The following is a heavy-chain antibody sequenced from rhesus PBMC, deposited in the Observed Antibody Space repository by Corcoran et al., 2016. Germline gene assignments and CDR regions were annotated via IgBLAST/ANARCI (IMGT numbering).Heavy chain of an antibody. CDR1: GFTFSSYG. D-gene: IGHD1-26*01. J-gene: IGHJ4*01. V-gene: IGHV3-54*02. CDR3: ALGITGDYFDY. Sequence: EVQLVESGGGLVQPGGSLRLSCAASGFTFSSYGMHWVRLAPGKGLEWVAIISSDGSKKDYADTAKDRFTISRENSKNMLDLQMNNLKLEDTAVYYCALGITGDYFDYWGQGVLVTVSS. CDR2: ISSDGSKK.